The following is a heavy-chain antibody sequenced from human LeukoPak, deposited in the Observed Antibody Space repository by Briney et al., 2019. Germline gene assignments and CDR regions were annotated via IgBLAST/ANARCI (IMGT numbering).Heavy chain of an antibody. CDR3: ARRERQSANYYYFDY. CDR2: ISSSSSAI. Sequence: GGSLRLSCAASGFTFSRFGMNWVRQAPGKGLEWISYISSSSSAIYYADSVKGRFTISRDNAKNSLYLQMNSLRDDDTAVYYCARRERQSANYYYFDYWGQGTLVTVSS. V-gene: IGHV3-48*02. D-gene: IGHD4/OR15-4a*01. J-gene: IGHJ4*02. CDR1: GFTFSRFG.